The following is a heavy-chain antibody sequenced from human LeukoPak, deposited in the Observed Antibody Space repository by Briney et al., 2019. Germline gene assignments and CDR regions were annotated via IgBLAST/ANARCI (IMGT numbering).Heavy chain of an antibody. CDR2: IIGSGGST. Sequence: PGGSLRLSCAASGFTFSSYAMSWVRQAPGKGLEWVSAIIGSGGSTYYADSVKGRFTISRDNSKNTLYLQMNSLRAEDTAVYYCAKELGSGWYLHNFDYWGQGTLVTVSS. CDR1: GFTFSSYA. V-gene: IGHV3-23*01. J-gene: IGHJ4*02. D-gene: IGHD6-19*01. CDR3: AKELGSGWYLHNFDY.